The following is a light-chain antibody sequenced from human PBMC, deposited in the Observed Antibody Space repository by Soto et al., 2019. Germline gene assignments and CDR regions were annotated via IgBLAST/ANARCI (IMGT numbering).Light chain of an antibody. J-gene: IGKJ1*01. CDR1: QSISSW. CDR3: QQYNSYSLT. Sequence: DIQMTQSPSTLSAIVGDRVTITCRASQSISSWLAWYQQKPGKAPKLLIYDASSLESGVPSRFSGSGSGTEFTLTISSLQPDDFATYCCQQYNSYSLTFGQGTKVEIK. CDR2: DAS. V-gene: IGKV1-5*01.